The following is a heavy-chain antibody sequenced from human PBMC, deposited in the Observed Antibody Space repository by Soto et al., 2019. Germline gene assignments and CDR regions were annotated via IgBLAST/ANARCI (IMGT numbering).Heavy chain of an antibody. CDR1: GGTFGNFI. CDR2: IVPMLGTP. D-gene: IGHD6-6*01. V-gene: IGHV1-69*01. CDR3: ARDGPYSSSPSHYSGMDA. J-gene: IGHJ6*02. Sequence: QVQLVQSGAEVREPGSSVRVSCKASGGTFGNFIMNWVRQTPGQGLEWMGGIVPMLGTPTYAEKFKGRVRISAAGSTSRTYRELPSLRSEDTATYYCARDGPYSSSPSHYSGMDAWGHGTTVTVSS.